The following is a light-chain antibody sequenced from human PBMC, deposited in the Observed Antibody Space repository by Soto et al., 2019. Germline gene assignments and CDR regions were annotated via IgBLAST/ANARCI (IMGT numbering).Light chain of an antibody. CDR3: QSYDSSLSGSV. Sequence: QSVLTQPPSVSGDPGQRVTISCTGSSSNIGAGYDVHWYQQVPGTAPKLLISDNNNRPSGVPDRLSGSKSGTSASLAITGLQAEDEADYHCQSYDSSLSGSVFGGGTKLTVL. CDR1: SSNIGAGYD. J-gene: IGLJ2*01. V-gene: IGLV1-40*01. CDR2: DNN.